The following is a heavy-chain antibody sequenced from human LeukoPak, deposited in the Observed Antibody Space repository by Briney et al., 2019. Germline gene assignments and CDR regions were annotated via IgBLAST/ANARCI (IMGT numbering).Heavy chain of an antibody. J-gene: IGHJ4*02. V-gene: IGHV3-74*01. CDR3: ARGGVAYYYDSSGYSNFDY. Sequence: GGSLRLSCAASGFTFSSYWMHWVRQAPGKGLVWVSRINSDGSSTSYADSVKGRFTISRDNAKNTLYLQMNSLRAEDTAVYYCARGGVAYYYDSSGYSNFDYWGQGTLVTVSS. CDR1: GFTFSSYW. CDR2: INSDGSST. D-gene: IGHD3-22*01.